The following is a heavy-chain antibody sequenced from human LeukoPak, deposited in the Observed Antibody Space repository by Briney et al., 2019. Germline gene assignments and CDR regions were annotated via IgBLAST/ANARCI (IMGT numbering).Heavy chain of an antibody. V-gene: IGHV4-39*07. J-gene: IGHJ6*03. CDR3: AGDGDGSGSRYYYMDV. D-gene: IGHD3-10*01. Sequence: SETLSLTCTVSGGSISSSSYYWGWIRQPPGKGLEWIGSIYYSGSTYYNPSLKSRVTISVDTSKNQFSLKLSSVTAADTAVYYCAGDGDGSGSRYYYMDVWGKGTTVTVSS. CDR2: IYYSGST. CDR1: GGSISSSSYY.